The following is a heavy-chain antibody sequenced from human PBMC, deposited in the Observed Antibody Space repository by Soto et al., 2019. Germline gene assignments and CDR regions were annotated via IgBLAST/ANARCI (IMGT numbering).Heavy chain of an antibody. CDR1: GYTITGYY. D-gene: IGHD6-13*01. Sequence: ASVKVSCTASGYTITGYYMHWVRQAPGQGLEWMGWINPNSGGTNYAQKFQGRVTMNRDTSISTAYMELSRLRSDDTAVYYCAREGGIAEADTYYYYGMYIX. J-gene: IGHJ6*01. CDR3: AREGGIAEADTYYYYGMYI. V-gene: IGHV1-2*02. CDR2: INPNSGGT.